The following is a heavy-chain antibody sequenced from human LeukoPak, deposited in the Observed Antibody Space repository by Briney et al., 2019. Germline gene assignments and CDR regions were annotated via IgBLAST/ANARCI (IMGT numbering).Heavy chain of an antibody. CDR1: GYTFTSYD. CDR3: ARGSIDYSNYGY. Sequence: ASVRVSCKASGYTFTSYDINWVRQATGQGLEWMGWMNPNSGNTGYAQKFQGRVTMTRNTPISTAYMELSSLRSEDTAVYYCARGSIDYSNYGYWGQGTLVTVSS. CDR2: MNPNSGNT. D-gene: IGHD4-11*01. J-gene: IGHJ4*02. V-gene: IGHV1-8*01.